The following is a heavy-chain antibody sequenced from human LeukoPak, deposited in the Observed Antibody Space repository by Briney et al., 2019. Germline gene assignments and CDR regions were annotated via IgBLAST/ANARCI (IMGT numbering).Heavy chain of an antibody. D-gene: IGHD1-26*01. CDR3: ARIVGVTDYFDY. V-gene: IGHV4-39*01. Sequence: SETLSLTCTVSGGSISSSSYYWDWIRQPPGKGLEWIGTIYFSGSTFYNPSLKSRVTISNDTSKNQFSLKLSSVTAADTAVYYCARIVGVTDYFDYWGQGTLVTVSS. CDR1: GGSISSSSYY. J-gene: IGHJ4*02. CDR2: IYFSGST.